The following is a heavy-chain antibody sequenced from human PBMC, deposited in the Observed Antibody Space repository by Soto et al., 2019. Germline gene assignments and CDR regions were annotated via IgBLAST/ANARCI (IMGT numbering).Heavy chain of an antibody. CDR3: ARVRGIAAAGYLGY. D-gene: IGHD6-13*01. CDR2: INAGNGNT. J-gene: IGHJ4*02. V-gene: IGHV1-3*01. Sequence: QVQLVQSGAEVKKPGASVKVSCKASGYTFTSYAMHWVRQAPGQRLEWMGWINAGNGNTKYSQKFQGRVTITRDTSASTAYMELSSLRSEDTAVYYCARVRGIAAAGYLGYWGQGTLLTVSS. CDR1: GYTFTSYA.